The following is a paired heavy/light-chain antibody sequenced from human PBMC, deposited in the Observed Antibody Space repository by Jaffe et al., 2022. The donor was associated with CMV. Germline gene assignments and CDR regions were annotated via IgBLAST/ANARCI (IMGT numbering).Heavy chain of an antibody. CDR1: GFTFSNSA. Sequence: EVQLLESGGGLVQPGGSLRLSCAASGFTFSNSAMSWVRQAPGKGLEWVSTISDSGDVTYYADSVKGRFTISRDTSKKTLFLQMNSLRAEDTAIYYCVKGGLSSRWAAYWGQGTLLIVSS. J-gene: IGHJ4*02. CDR2: ISDSGDVT. CDR3: VKGGLSSRWAAY. V-gene: IGHV3-23*01. D-gene: IGHD6-13*01.
Light chain of an antibody. Sequence: DIVMTQSPDSLAVSLGERATINCKSSQSVLYSSSNKNYVAWYQQKPGQPPKLLIYWASTRESGVPDRFSGSGSGTDFALTISSLQAEDVAIYYCQQYYAISWTFGQGTKVEMK. CDR3: QQYYAISWT. V-gene: IGKV4-1*01. CDR2: WAS. J-gene: IGKJ1*01. CDR1: QSVLYSSSNKNY.